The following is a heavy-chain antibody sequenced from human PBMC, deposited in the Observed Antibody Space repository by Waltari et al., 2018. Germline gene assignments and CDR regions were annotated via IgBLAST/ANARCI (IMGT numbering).Heavy chain of an antibody. V-gene: IGHV3-48*03. CDR2: ISSSGATE. D-gene: IGHD2-15*01. CDR1: GFRLSSYE. J-gene: IGHJ4*02. Sequence: EVQLAESGGNLVQTGGSLRLSCAVSGFRLSSYEMNWVRQAPGKGLEWISYISSSGATEYYADSVRGRFIISRDNAKNTLYLQMNNLRAEDTAVYYCTRVRIVMGEGIYWGQGTQVTVSS. CDR3: TRVRIVMGEGIY.